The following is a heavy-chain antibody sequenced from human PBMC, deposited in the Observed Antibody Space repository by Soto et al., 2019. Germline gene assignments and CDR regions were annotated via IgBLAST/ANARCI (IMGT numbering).Heavy chain of an antibody. CDR1: GGSISSSGYH. CDR2: IYHSGSA. D-gene: IGHD3-16*01. V-gene: IGHV4-39*02. J-gene: IGHJ6*02. CDR3: ARRKIWLGGLDV. Sequence: PSETLSLTCTVSGGSISSSGYHWVWIRQSPGKGLEWLANIYHSGSANKNPSLKSRVTILINTSKNHFSLELRSVTAADTAVYYCARRKIWLGGLDVWGQGTTVTVSS.